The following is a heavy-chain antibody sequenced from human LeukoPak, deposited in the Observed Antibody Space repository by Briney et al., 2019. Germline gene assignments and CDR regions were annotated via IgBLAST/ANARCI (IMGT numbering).Heavy chain of an antibody. Sequence: GGSLRLSCAASGFTFSSYGMHWVRQAPGKGLEWVAVISYDGSNKYYADSVKGRFTISRDNSKNTLYLQMNSLRAEDTAVYYCARGLDAFDIRGQGTMVTVSS. CDR2: ISYDGSNK. J-gene: IGHJ3*02. CDR3: ARGLDAFDI. CDR1: GFTFSSYG. V-gene: IGHV3-30*03.